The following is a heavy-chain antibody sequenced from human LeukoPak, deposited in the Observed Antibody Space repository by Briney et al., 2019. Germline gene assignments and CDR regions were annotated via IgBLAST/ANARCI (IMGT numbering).Heavy chain of an antibody. V-gene: IGHV3-33*01. CDR2: IWYDGSRT. D-gene: IGHD3-3*01. J-gene: IGHJ4*01. CDR1: GFTFSSYG. CDR3: AREESVYYREL. Sequence: GGSLRLSCEASGFTFSSYGMHWVRQAPGKGLEWVAVIWYDGSRTLYADSVKGRFTISRDDFKNTMFLQMNSLRAEDTAVYYCAREESVYYRELWGPGPLVPVSS.